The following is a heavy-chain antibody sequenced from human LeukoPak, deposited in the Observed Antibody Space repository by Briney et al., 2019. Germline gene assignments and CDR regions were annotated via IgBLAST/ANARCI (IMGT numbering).Heavy chain of an antibody. Sequence: PGGSLRLSCAASGFTLSTYNMKWVRQAPRKGLEWVSSISTSSSYIYYADSVKGRFTISRDNARNSLYLQMNSLRAEDTAVYYCARGRGVLRFLEWLPQRDSWFDPWGQGTLVTISS. CDR3: ARGRGVLRFLEWLPQRDSWFDP. D-gene: IGHD3-3*01. J-gene: IGHJ5*02. CDR2: ISTSSSYI. V-gene: IGHV3-21*01. CDR1: GFTLSTYN.